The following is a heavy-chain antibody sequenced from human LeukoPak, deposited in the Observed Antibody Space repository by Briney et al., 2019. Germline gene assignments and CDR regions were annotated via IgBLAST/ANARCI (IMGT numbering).Heavy chain of an antibody. V-gene: IGHV4-34*01. Sequence: PSETLSLTCAVYGGSFSGYYWSWIRQPPGKGLEWIGEINHSGSTNYNPSLKSRVTISVDTSKNQFSLKLSSVTAADTAVYYCARGPGEGVVGATFDYWGQGTLVTVSS. D-gene: IGHD1-26*01. J-gene: IGHJ4*02. CDR2: INHSGST. CDR1: GGSFSGYY. CDR3: ARGPGEGVVGATFDY.